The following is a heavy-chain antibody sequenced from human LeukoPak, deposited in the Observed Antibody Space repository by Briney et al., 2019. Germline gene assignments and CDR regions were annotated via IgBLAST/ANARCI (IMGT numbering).Heavy chain of an antibody. J-gene: IGHJ6*02. V-gene: IGHV4-31*03. D-gene: IGHD3-16*02. CDR2: IYYSGSA. Sequence: SETLSLTCTVSGGSISSGGYYWSWIRQHPGKGLEWIGYIYYSGSAYYNPSLKSRVTISVDTSKNQFSLKLSSVTAADTAVYYCARGIYVWGSYRLLGMDVWGQGTTVTVSS. CDR1: GGSISSGGYY. CDR3: ARGIYVWGSYRLLGMDV.